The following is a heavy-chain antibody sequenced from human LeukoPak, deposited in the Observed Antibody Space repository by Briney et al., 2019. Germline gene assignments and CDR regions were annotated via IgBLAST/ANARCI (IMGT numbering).Heavy chain of an antibody. J-gene: IGHJ4*02. Sequence: PGGSLRPSCAASGFTFSSYAMGWVRQAPGKGLEWVSAITASGGNTYYADSVKGRFTISRDNSKNTLYLQVNSLRAEDTAVYYCAEGSGYSYGRYYFDYWGQGTLVTVSS. V-gene: IGHV3-23*01. CDR3: AEGSGYSYGRYYFDY. CDR2: ITASGGNT. D-gene: IGHD5-18*01. CDR1: GFTFSSYA.